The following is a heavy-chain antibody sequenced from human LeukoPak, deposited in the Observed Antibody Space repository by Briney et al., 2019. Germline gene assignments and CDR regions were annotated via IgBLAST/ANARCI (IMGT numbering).Heavy chain of an antibody. J-gene: IGHJ4*02. CDR1: GGSISTSAYY. V-gene: IGHV4-39*07. CDR3: ARGGTTVTRD. CDR2: IYYSGST. D-gene: IGHD4-17*01. Sequence: PSETLSLTCIVSGGSISTSAYYWGWIRQPPGEGLQWIGSIYYSGSTNYNPSLKSRVTISVDTSKNQFSLKLSSVTAADTAVYYCARGGTTVTRDWGQGTLVTVSS.